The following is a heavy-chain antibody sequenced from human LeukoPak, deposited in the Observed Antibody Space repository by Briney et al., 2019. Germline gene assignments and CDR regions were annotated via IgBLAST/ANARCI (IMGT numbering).Heavy chain of an antibody. Sequence: SETLSLTCAVFGGSFSDYYWSWIRQPPGKGLEWIGEINHSGITNYNPSLKSRVTISVDKSKNQFSLKLSSVTAADTAVYYCARDPIYWGQGTLVTVSS. V-gene: IGHV4-34*01. CDR3: ARDPIY. CDR1: GGSFSDYY. CDR2: INHSGIT. J-gene: IGHJ4*02.